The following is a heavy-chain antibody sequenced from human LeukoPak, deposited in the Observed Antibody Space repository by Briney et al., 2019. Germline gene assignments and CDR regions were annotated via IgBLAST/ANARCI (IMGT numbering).Heavy chain of an antibody. Sequence: ASVKVSCKASGYTFTSYGISWVRQAPGQGLEWMGWISAYNGNTNYAQKLQGRVTMTTDTSTSTAYMELRSLRSGDTAVYYCARGDSSGWYRTAFDYWGQGTLVTVSS. CDR2: ISAYNGNT. D-gene: IGHD6-19*01. J-gene: IGHJ4*02. CDR3: ARGDSSGWYRTAFDY. V-gene: IGHV1-18*01. CDR1: GYTFTSYG.